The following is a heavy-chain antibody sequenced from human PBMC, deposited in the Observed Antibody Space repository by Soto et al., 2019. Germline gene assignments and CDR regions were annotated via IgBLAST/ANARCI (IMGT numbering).Heavy chain of an antibody. CDR2: ISGSGSTI. Sequence: GGSLRLSCAASGFTFSSYAVSWVRQAPGKGPERIPSISGSGSTIYYADSVKGRFTISRDNSKNTLYLQMSSLRAEDTAVYYCAKVFYYYDSSGYYYFDYWGQGTLVTVSS. D-gene: IGHD3-22*01. CDR3: AKVFYYYDSSGYYYFDY. J-gene: IGHJ4*02. CDR1: GFTFSSYA. V-gene: IGHV3-23*01.